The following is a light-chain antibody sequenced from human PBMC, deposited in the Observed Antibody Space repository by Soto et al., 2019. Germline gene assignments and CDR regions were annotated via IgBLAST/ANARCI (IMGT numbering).Light chain of an antibody. CDR1: QSISSW. Sequence: DIPMTQSPSTLSASVGDRVTITCRASQSISSWLAWYQQKPGKAPKLLIYKASSLESGVPSRFSGSGSGTEFTLTISSLQPDDFATYYCQQYNSYSPEFTFGPGTKVDIK. V-gene: IGKV1-5*03. J-gene: IGKJ3*01. CDR2: KAS. CDR3: QQYNSYSPEFT.